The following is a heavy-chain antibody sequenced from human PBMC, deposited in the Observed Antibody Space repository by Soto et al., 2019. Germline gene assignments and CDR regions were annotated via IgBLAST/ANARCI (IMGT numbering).Heavy chain of an antibody. Sequence: QVQLVQSGTEVKTPGASVKVSCKASGYTFTSHDINWVRKATGQGLGWRGWLNPHKGKTGYAQRFQGRVTMTWNATTGTVYLELSSLRSEDTAMYYCARVSSIAARRSFASWGQGTLVTVSS. V-gene: IGHV1-8*01. J-gene: IGHJ4*02. CDR1: GYTFTSHD. CDR3: ARVSSIAARRSFAS. D-gene: IGHD6-6*01. CDR2: LNPHKGKT.